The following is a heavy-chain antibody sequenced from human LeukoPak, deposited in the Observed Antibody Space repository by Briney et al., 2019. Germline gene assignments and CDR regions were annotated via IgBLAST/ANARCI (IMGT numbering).Heavy chain of an antibody. V-gene: IGHV3-74*01. Sequence: GGSLRLSCEATGFTFSTYWVHWVRQAPGKGLVWVSRINSDGSTTGYADSVKGRFTISRDNAKNTLFLQMHSLRAEDTAVYYCARGRVSAKDFDSWGQGTLVTVSS. CDR1: GFTFSTYW. J-gene: IGHJ4*02. CDR2: INSDGSTT. CDR3: ARGRVSAKDFDS. D-gene: IGHD2-8*01.